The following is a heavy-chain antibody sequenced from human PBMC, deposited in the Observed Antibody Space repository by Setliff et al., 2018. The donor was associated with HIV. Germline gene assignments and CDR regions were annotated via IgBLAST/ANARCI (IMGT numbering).Heavy chain of an antibody. Sequence: SETLSLTCTVSGGSISGSNYYWGWIRQPPGKGLEWIGSIYYSGSTYYNPSLKSRVTISVDTSRNQFSLKLNSVTATDTALYYCARLGYSIDLRRLDYWGQGAQVTVSS. CDR3: ARLGYSIDLRRLDY. D-gene: IGHD6-13*01. V-gene: IGHV4-39*01. CDR1: GGSISGSNYY. J-gene: IGHJ4*02. CDR2: IYYSGST.